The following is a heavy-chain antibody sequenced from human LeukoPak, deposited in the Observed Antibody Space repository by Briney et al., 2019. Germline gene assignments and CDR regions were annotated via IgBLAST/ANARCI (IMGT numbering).Heavy chain of an antibody. CDR1: GYTFTSYY. D-gene: IGHD6-13*01. Sequence: ASVKVSCKASGYTFTSYYMHWVRQAPGQGLEWMGIINPSGGSTSYAQKFQGRDTMTRDRSTSTVYMELSSLRFEDTAVYYCARLGAAAVDYWGQGTLVTVSS. CDR2: INPSGGST. V-gene: IGHV1-46*01. J-gene: IGHJ4*02. CDR3: ARLGAAAVDY.